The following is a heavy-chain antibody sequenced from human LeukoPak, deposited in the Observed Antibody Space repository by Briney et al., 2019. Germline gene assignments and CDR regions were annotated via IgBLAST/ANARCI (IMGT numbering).Heavy chain of an antibody. CDR3: ARDGLYSSGWYEGDAFDI. CDR2: ISSSSSYI. V-gene: IGHV3-21*01. J-gene: IGHJ3*02. CDR1: GFTFSSYS. D-gene: IGHD6-19*01. Sequence: PGGSPRLSCAASGFTFSSYSMNWVRQAPGKGLEWVSSISSSSSYIYYADSVKGRFTISRDNAKNSLYLQMNSLRAEDTAVYYCARDGLYSSGWYEGDAFDIWGQGTMVTVSS.